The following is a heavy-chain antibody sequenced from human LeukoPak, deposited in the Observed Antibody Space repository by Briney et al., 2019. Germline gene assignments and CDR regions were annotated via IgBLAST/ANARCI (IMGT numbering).Heavy chain of an antibody. CDR1: GGSISSSSYY. V-gene: IGHV4-39*01. J-gene: IGHJ4*02. D-gene: IGHD4-17*01. Sequence: SGTLSLTCTVSGGSISSSSYYWGWIRQPPGKGLEWIGSIYYSGSTYYNPSLKSRVTISVNTSKNQFSLKLSSATAADTAVDYWASGTVTQLDYWGQGTLVTVSS. CDR2: IYYSGST. CDR3: ASGTVTQLDY.